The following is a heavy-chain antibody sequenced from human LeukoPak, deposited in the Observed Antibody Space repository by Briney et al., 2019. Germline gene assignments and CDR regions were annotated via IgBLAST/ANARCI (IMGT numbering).Heavy chain of an antibody. D-gene: IGHD6-13*01. CDR3: AKPQFPRYSSYLSDY. CDR1: GFTFSSYA. J-gene: IGHJ4*02. Sequence: PGGSLRLSCAASGFTFSSYAMSWVRQAPGKGLEWVSAISGSGGSTYYADSVKGRFTISRDNSKNTLYLQMNSLRAEDTAVYYCAKPQFPRYSSYLSDYWGQGTLVTVSS. CDR2: ISGSGGST. V-gene: IGHV3-23*01.